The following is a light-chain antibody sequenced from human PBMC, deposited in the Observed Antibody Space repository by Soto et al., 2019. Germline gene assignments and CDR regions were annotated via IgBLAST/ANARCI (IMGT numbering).Light chain of an antibody. V-gene: IGLV1-44*01. CDR3: SAWDDSLNGFV. Sequence: QLVLTQPPSASGTPGQRVTISCSGSGSNIGSNTVNWYQQLPGTAPKLLIYSNNQRPSGVPYRFSGSKSGTSASLAISGLQSEDEADYYCSAWDDSLNGFVFGTGTKLTVL. J-gene: IGLJ1*01. CDR2: SNN. CDR1: GSNIGSNT.